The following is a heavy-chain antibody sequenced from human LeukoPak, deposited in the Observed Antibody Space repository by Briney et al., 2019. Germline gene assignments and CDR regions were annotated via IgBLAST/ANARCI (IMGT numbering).Heavy chain of an antibody. V-gene: IGHV3-33*01. CDR1: GFTFNNYG. D-gene: IGHD4-23*01. CDR2: IWHDGSNK. J-gene: IGHJ6*02. Sequence: GRSLRLSCAASGFTFNNYGMHWVSQAPGKGLEWEAVIWHDGSNKYYADSVKGRFTISRDNSKNTLYLQMNSLRAEDTAVYFCARDPGGGDGMDVWGQGTTVTVSS. CDR3: ARDPGGGDGMDV.